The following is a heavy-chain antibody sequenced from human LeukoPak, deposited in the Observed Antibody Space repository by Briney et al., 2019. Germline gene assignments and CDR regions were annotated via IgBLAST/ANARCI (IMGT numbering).Heavy chain of an antibody. CDR1: GYTFTDYY. CDR2: INTNTGNP. J-gene: IGHJ5*02. V-gene: IGHV7-4-1*02. CDR3: ARDSQNLWFGELLVSWFDP. D-gene: IGHD3-10*01. Sequence: RRASVKVSYKASGYTFTDYYMHWVRQAPGQGLEWMGWINTNTGNPTYAQGFTGRFVFSLDTSVSTAYLQISSLKAEDTAVYYCARDSQNLWFGELLVSWFDPWGQGTLVTVSS.